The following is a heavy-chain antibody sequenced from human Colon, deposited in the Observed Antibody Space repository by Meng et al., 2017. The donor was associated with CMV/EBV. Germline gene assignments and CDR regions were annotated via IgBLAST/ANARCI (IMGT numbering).Heavy chain of an antibody. V-gene: IGHV1-69*15. J-gene: IGHJ4*02. D-gene: IGHD3-22*01. CDR1: GATFSIYS. Sequence: QVQLEQSGAEVKQPGSSVQVSCKASGATFSIYSLTWVRQAPGQGLEWMGRIIPIFRKVNYAQNFQGRVTIIADEPTSTGYMELRNLRSEDTAVYYCASLPPEGSWGPEHESRPQWGQGTLVTVSS. CDR3: ASLPPEGSWGPEHESRPQ. CDR2: IIPIFRKV.